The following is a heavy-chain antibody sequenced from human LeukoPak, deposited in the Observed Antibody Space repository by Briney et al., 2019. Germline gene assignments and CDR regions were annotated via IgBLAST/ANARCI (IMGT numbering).Heavy chain of an antibody. V-gene: IGHV4-59*12. CDR3: ARTLINPGGAFDI. CDR2: IYSSGST. Sequence: SETLSLTCTVSGGSISRYYWSWIRQPPGKGLEWIGYIYSSGSTNYNPSLKSRVTISVDTSKNQFSLKLSSVTAADTAVYYCARTLINPGGAFDIWGQGTMVTVSS. CDR1: GGSISRYY. D-gene: IGHD3-10*01. J-gene: IGHJ3*02.